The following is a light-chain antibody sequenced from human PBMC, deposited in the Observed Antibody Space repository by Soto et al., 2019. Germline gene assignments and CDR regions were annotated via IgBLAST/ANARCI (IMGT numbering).Light chain of an antibody. V-gene: IGLV2-11*01. CDR2: DVT. J-gene: IGLJ1*01. CDR3: CSYAGRYTYV. CDR1: GSDVDNYNY. Sequence: QSVLTQPSSVSGSPGQSVTISCTGTGSDVDNYNYVSWYQQHPGKAPNLMIYDVTKRPSGVPDRISGSKSGNTASLTISGLQAEDEADYYCCSYAGRYTYVFGTGTKVTVL.